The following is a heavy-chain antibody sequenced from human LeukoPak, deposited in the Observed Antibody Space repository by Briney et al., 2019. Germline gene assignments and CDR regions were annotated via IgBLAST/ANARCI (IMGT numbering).Heavy chain of an antibody. CDR1: GFTFSSYS. CDR2: ISSSSSYI. Sequence: GGSLRLSCAASGFTFSSYSMNWVRQAPGKGLEWVSSISSSSSYIYYADSVKGRFTISRDNAKNSLYLQMNSLRAEDTAVYYCARDKAMIVVVTDAFDIWGQGTMVTVSS. V-gene: IGHV3-21*01. J-gene: IGHJ3*02. CDR3: ARDKAMIVVVTDAFDI. D-gene: IGHD3-22*01.